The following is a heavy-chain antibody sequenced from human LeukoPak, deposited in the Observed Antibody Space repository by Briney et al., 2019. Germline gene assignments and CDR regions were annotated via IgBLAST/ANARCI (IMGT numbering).Heavy chain of an antibody. CDR3: AHGRGYYDFWSGYLGGYYFDY. Sequence: SGPTLVKPTQTLTLTCTFSGFSLSTSGVGVGWIRQPPGKALEWLALIYWNDDKRYSPSLESRLTNTKDTSKNQVVLTMTNMDPVDTATYYCAHGRGYYDFWSGYLGGYYFDYWGQGTLVTVSS. J-gene: IGHJ4*02. V-gene: IGHV2-5*01. CDR1: GFSLSTSGVG. D-gene: IGHD3-3*01. CDR2: IYWNDDK.